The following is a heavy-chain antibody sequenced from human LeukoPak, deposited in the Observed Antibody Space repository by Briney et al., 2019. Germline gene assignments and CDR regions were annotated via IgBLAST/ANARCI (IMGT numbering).Heavy chain of an antibody. CDR3: ARVSIAAAGSDY. Sequence: GGSLRLSCAASGFTFSRYWMTWVRQAPGKGLEWVANIKQDGSEKYHVDSVKGRFTISRDNAKNSLYLQMNSLRAEDTAVYYCARVSIAAAGSDYWGQGTLVTVSS. CDR2: IKQDGSEK. V-gene: IGHV3-7*01. J-gene: IGHJ4*02. CDR1: GFTFSRYW. D-gene: IGHD6-13*01.